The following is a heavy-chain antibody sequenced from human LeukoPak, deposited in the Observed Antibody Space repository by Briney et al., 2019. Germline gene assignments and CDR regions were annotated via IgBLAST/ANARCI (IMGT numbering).Heavy chain of an antibody. V-gene: IGHV4-34*01. J-gene: IGHJ4*02. CDR2: INHSGST. Sequence: SETLSLTCAVYGGSFSSYYWSWIRQPPGKGLEWIGEINHSGSTNYNPSLKSRVTISVDTSKNQFSLKLSSVTAADTAVYYCARGRGTHDSSGIIDYWGQGTLVTVSS. CDR1: GGSFSSYY. D-gene: IGHD3-22*01. CDR3: ARGRGTHDSSGIIDY.